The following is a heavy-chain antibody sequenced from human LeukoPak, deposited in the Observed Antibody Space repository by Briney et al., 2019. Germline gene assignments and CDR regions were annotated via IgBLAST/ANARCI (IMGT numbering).Heavy chain of an antibody. V-gene: IGHV4-39*02. CDR3: ARDRPYCSSTSCYIQDWFDP. D-gene: IGHD2-2*02. Sequence: KASETLSLTCTVSGGSISSSSYYWGWIRQPPGKGLEWIGSIYYSGSTYYNPSLKSRVTISVDTSKNQFSLKLSSVTAADTAVYYCARDRPYCSSTSCYIQDWFDPWGQGNLVTVSS. CDR1: GGSISSSSYY. J-gene: IGHJ5*02. CDR2: IYYSGST.